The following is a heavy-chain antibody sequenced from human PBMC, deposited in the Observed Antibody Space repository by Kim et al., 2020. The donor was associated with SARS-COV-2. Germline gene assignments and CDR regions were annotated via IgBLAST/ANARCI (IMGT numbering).Heavy chain of an antibody. CDR3: ARGYGDSYYYGMDV. Sequence: AQKFQGRVTITADESTSTAYMELSSLRSEDTAVYYCARGYGDSYYYGMDVWGQGTTVTVSS. D-gene: IGHD4-17*01. J-gene: IGHJ6*02. V-gene: IGHV1-69*01.